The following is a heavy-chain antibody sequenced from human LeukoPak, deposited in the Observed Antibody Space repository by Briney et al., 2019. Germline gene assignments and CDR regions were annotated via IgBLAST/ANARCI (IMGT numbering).Heavy chain of an antibody. J-gene: IGHJ4*02. CDR2: ISSSSSYI. D-gene: IGHD6-13*01. V-gene: IGHV3-21*01. CDR1: GFTFSSYS. CDR3: ASSSWYDYFDY. Sequence: GGSLRLSCAASGFTFSSYSMNWVRQAPGKGLEWVSFISSSSSYIYYADSVKGRFTISRDNAKNSLYLQMNSLRAEDTAVYYCASSSWYDYFDYWGQGALVTVSS.